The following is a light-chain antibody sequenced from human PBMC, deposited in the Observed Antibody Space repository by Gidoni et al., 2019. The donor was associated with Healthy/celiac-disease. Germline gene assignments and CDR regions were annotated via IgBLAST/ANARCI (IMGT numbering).Light chain of an antibody. CDR2: GDS. Sequence: SYVLTPPPSVSVAPGQTARITCGGKNIGSKSVHWYQQKPGQAPVLVVYGDSDRHSGIPERFSGSNSGNTATLTISRVEAGDEADYYCQVWDSSSDHLVFGGGTKLTVL. V-gene: IGLV3-21*02. CDR1: NIGSKS. J-gene: IGLJ2*01. CDR3: QVWDSSSDHLV.